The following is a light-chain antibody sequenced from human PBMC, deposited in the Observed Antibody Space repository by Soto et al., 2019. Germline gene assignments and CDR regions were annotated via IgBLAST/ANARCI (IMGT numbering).Light chain of an antibody. V-gene: IGKV1-39*01. CDR3: QQNYSPLYT. J-gene: IGKJ2*01. Sequence: DIQMTQSPSSLSASVGDRITITCRSSQSISTYLNWFQQRPGKAPKLLIYAASNLQSGVPSRFSGSGSGTDFTLTVSSLQPEDFATYYCQQNYSPLYTFGQWTKVDIK. CDR2: AAS. CDR1: QSISTY.